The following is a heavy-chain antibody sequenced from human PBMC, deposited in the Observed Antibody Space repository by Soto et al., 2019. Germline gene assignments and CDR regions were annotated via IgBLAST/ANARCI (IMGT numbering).Heavy chain of an antibody. V-gene: IGHV3-23*01. CDR1: GFTFSSYA. Sequence: GGSLRLSCAASGFTFSSYAMSWVRQAPGKGLEWVSAISGSGGGTYYADSVKGRFTISRDNSKNTLYLQMNSLRAEDTAVYYCAKRRGLWLGMDYWGQGTLVTVSS. D-gene: IGHD5-18*01. J-gene: IGHJ4*02. CDR3: AKRRGLWLGMDY. CDR2: ISGSGGGT.